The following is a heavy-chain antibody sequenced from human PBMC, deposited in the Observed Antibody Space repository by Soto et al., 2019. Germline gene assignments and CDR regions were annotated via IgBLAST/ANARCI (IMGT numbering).Heavy chain of an antibody. J-gene: IGHJ6*02. CDR1: GFSFSNCA. CDR3: ARDTRCMNSGCHPHYGMDV. D-gene: IGHD1-26*01. Sequence: QDQLVESGGGVVQPGRSLRLSCAASGFSFSNCAMHWVRQVPGKGLALVAIISYDGSDEYYADSVKGRFTISKDNSKNTLFLQMNSLRAEDTAVYYCARDTRCMNSGCHPHYGMDVWVQGTTVTVSS. V-gene: IGHV3-30-3*01. CDR2: ISYDGSDE.